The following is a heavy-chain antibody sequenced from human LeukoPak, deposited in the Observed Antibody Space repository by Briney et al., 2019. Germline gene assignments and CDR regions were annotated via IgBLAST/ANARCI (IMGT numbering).Heavy chain of an antibody. V-gene: IGHV3-23*01. J-gene: IGHJ4*02. CDR3: AKDLYYYDSSGYLDY. D-gene: IGHD3-22*01. CDR2: ISGSGGST. CDR1: GFTFSSYA. Sequence: PGWSLRLSCAASGFTFSSYAMSWVRQAPGKGLEWVSAISGSGGSTYYADSVKGRFTISRDNSKNTLYLQMNSLRAEDTAVYYCAKDLYYYDSSGYLDYWGQGTLVTVSS.